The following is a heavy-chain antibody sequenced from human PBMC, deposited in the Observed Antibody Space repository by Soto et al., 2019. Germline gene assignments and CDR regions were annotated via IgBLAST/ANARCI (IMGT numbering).Heavy chain of an antibody. CDR2: IWYDGSNT. D-gene: IGHD5-12*01. CDR1: GFFLRDFG. CDR3: AIAMAEKWHPFDD. J-gene: IGHJ4*01. Sequence: PGGSLRLSCVASGFFLRDFGMHWVRQAPGKGLEWVSVIWYDGSNTYQGESVKGRFTMSRDISKNTLYLQMDSLRPEDTAVYYCAIAMAEKWHPFDDWGHGTLVTVSS. V-gene: IGHV3-33*01.